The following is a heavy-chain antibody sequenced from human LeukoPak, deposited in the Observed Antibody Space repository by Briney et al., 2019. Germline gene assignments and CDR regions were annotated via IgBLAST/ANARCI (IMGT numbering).Heavy chain of an antibody. J-gene: IGHJ4*02. V-gene: IGHV3-30*18. D-gene: IGHD5-24*01. CDR1: GFTFSSYG. Sequence: GGSLRLSCAASGFTFSSYGMHWVRQAPGKGLEWVAVISYDGSNKYYADSVKGRFTISRDYSKNTLYLQMNSLRAEDTAVYYCAKDHRRDGYNAFDYWGQGTLVTVSS. CDR2: ISYDGSNK. CDR3: AKDHRRDGYNAFDY.